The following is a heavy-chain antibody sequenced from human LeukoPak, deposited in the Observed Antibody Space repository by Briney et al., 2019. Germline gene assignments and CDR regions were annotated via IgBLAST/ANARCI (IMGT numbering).Heavy chain of an antibody. CDR2: IYYSGST. CDR3: AREVNYYDSSGFDF. D-gene: IGHD3-22*01. J-gene: IGHJ4*02. CDR1: GGSFSGYY. Sequence: SETLSLTCAVYGGSFSGYYWSWIRQPPGKGLEWIGYIYYSGSTNYNPSLKSRVTISVDTSKNQFSLKLSSVTAADTAVYYCAREVNYYDSSGFDFWGQGTLVTVSS. V-gene: IGHV4-59*01.